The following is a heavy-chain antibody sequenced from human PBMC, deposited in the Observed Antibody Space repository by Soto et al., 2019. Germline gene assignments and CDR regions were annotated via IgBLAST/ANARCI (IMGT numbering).Heavy chain of an antibody. CDR3: ARRAVTTYHFFDY. CDR1: GLSFSSFD. J-gene: IGHJ4*02. Sequence: GGSLRLSCGTSGLSFSSFDMDWVRRAPGKGLEWVSSIHRASTYIYYADSVRGRFTISRDNAKSSLYLQMNSLTVEDTAVYYCARRAVTTYHFFDYWGQGALVTVSS. V-gene: IGHV3-21*06. CDR2: IHRASTYI. D-gene: IGHD1-1*01.